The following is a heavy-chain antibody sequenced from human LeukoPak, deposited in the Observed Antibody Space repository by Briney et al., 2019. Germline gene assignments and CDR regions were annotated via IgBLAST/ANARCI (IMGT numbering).Heavy chain of an antibody. J-gene: IGHJ4*02. D-gene: IGHD3-16*01. CDR3: VKEGVEYSYSYGDY. CDR1: GFSFNNYA. Sequence: GGSLRLSCAASGFSFNNYAMYWVRQAPGKGLEWVALISYDGGDKYYAESMKGRITISRDNAENTLYLQMNNLRPDDTAFYFCVKEGVEYSYSYGDYWGQGTLVTASS. CDR2: ISYDGGDK. V-gene: IGHV3-30*18.